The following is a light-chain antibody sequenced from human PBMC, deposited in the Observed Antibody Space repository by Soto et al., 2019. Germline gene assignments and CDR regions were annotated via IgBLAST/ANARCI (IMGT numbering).Light chain of an antibody. V-gene: IGKV3-20*01. CDR1: QSFSSNY. CDR3: QYHGSSPIT. Sequence: EIVLTQSPGTLSLSPGERATLSCRASQSFSSNYLAWYQHKPGQAPRLLIYDASSKATGTPDRFSGSGSGTDFTLTISRLEPEDFALFYCQYHGSSPITFGQGTRLEIK. CDR2: DAS. J-gene: IGKJ5*01.